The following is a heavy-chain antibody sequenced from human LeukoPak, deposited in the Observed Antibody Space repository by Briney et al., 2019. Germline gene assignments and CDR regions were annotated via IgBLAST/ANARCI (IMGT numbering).Heavy chain of an antibody. CDR3: ARDVFTMVRGVMINYYGMDV. J-gene: IGHJ6*02. D-gene: IGHD3-10*01. CDR2: IYYSGNT. Sequence: SETLSLTCTVSGGSISSYYWSWIRQPPGKGLEWIGYIYYSGNTNYNSSLKSRVTILVDTSKNQFSLKLNSVTAADTAVYYCARDVFTMVRGVMINYYGMDVWGQGTTVTVSS. V-gene: IGHV4-59*01. CDR1: GGSISSYY.